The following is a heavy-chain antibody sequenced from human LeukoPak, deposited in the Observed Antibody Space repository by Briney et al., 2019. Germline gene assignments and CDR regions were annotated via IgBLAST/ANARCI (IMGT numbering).Heavy chain of an antibody. CDR1: GVSFSSYA. V-gene: IGHV3-23*01. Sequence: GGXLRLSCAASGVSFSSYAMSWGRQARGKGGEWGSGISGSGNNTHYADSVKGGVTISRENLKKRLYLPMNSLRADDTAVYYCAAGATGVDYWGQGTLVTVSS. CDR3: AAGATGVDY. J-gene: IGHJ4*02. D-gene: IGHD1-26*01. CDR2: ISGSGNNT.